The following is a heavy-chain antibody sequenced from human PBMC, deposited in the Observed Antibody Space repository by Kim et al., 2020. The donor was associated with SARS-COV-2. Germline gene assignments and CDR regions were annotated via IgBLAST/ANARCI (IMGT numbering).Heavy chain of an antibody. CDR1: GSTFDDYT. Sequence: GGSLRLSCAASGSTFDDYTMHWVRQAPGKGLEWVSLISWNGGSTYYADSVKGRFTISRDNSKNSLYLQMNSLRTEDTALYYCAKDRGYSSSWYAQFDYWGQGTLVTVSS. J-gene: IGHJ4*02. CDR3: AKDRGYSSSWYAQFDY. CDR2: ISWNGGST. V-gene: IGHV3-43*01. D-gene: IGHD6-13*01.